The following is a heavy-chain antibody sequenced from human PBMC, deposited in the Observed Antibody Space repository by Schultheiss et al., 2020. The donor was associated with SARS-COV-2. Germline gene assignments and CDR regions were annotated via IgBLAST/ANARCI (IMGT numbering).Heavy chain of an antibody. Sequence: SETLSLTCAVYGGSFSGYYWSWIRQHPGKGLEWIGYIYYSGSTYYNPSLKSRVTISVDTSKNQFSLKLSSVTAADTAVYYCARHGYDYVWGSYRYNWFDPWGQGTLVTVSS. D-gene: IGHD3-16*02. CDR3: ARHGYDYVWGSYRYNWFDP. CDR1: GGSFSGYY. V-gene: IGHV4-34*01. J-gene: IGHJ5*02. CDR2: IYYSGST.